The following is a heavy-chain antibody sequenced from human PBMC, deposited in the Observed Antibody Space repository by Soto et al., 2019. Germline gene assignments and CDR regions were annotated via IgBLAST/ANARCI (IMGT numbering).Heavy chain of an antibody. CDR3: ARDRDYYDSSGYRTQVYFQH. J-gene: IGHJ1*01. V-gene: IGHV3-30-3*01. Sequence: QVQLVESGGGVVQPGRSLRLSCAASGFTFSSYAMHWVRQAPGKGLEWVAVISYDGSNKYYADSVKGRFTISRDNSKNTLYLQMNSLRAEDTAVYYCARDRDYYDSSGYRTQVYFQHWGQGTLVTVSS. D-gene: IGHD3-22*01. CDR1: GFTFSSYA. CDR2: ISYDGSNK.